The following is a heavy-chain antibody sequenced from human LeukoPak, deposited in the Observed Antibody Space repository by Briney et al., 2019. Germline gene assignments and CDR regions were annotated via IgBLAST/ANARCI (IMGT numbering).Heavy chain of an antibody. V-gene: IGHV1-2*02. CDR2: INPYSGGT. CDR1: GYTFTGYY. Sequence: ASVKVSGKPSGYTFTGYYMHWVRQAPGQGLKWMGWINPYSGGTIYAQKFQGRVTMTRDTSISTAYMELRSLRSDDTAVYYCARDKAWDGSRSYLRYYYYYMDVWGKGTTVTISS. D-gene: IGHD3-10*01. J-gene: IGHJ6*03. CDR3: ARDKAWDGSRSYLRYYYYYMDV.